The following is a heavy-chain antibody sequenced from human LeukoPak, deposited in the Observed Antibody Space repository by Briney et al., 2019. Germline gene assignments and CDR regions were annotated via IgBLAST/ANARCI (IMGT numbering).Heavy chain of an antibody. CDR3: ARDGRMGDSDEFDY. D-gene: IGHD3-22*01. Sequence: GGSLRLSCAASGFTFSSYTVNWVRQAPGKGLEWVAVISYDGSNKYYADSVKGRFTISRDNSKNTLYLQMNSLRAEDTAVYYCARDGRMGDSDEFDYWGQGTLVTVSS. CDR2: ISYDGSNK. J-gene: IGHJ4*02. V-gene: IGHV3-30-3*01. CDR1: GFTFSSYT.